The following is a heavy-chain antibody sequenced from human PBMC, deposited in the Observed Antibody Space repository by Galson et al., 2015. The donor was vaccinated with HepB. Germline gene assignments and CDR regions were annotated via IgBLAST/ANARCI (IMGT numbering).Heavy chain of an antibody. CDR2: FDPEDDET. CDR3: ATTRQIVPAAIDAFDI. D-gene: IGHD2-2*01. J-gene: IGHJ3*02. Sequence: SVKVSCKVSGYTLTELSMHWVRQAPGKGLEWMGGFDPEDDETIYAQKFQGRVTMTEDTSTDTAYMELSSLRSEDTAVYYCATTRQIVPAAIDAFDIWSQGTMVTVSS. CDR1: GYTLTELS. V-gene: IGHV1-24*01.